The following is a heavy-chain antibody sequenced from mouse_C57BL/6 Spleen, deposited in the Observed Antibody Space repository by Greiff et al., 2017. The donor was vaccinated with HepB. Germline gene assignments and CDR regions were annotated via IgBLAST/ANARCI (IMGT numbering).Heavy chain of an antibody. V-gene: IGHV1-26*01. J-gene: IGHJ4*01. CDR1: GYTFTDYY. CDR3: ARWGNYYAMDY. Sequence: EVQLQQSGPELVKPGASVKISCKASGYTFTDYYMNWVKQSHGKSLEWIGDINPNNGGTSYNQKFKGKATLTVDKSSSKSYMELRSLTSEDSAVYYCARWGNYYAMDYWGQGTSVTVSS. CDR2: INPNNGGT.